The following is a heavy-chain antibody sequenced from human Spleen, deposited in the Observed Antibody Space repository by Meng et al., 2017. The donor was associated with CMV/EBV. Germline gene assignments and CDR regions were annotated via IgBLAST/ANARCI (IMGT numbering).Heavy chain of an antibody. J-gene: IGHJ4*02. D-gene: IGHD3-10*01. V-gene: IGHV3-53*01. CDR3: ARLRYGSGSYIDY. CDR1: GFTVSSNY. CDR2: IYSGGST. Sequence: GGSLRISCAASGFTVSSNYMSWVRQAPGKGLEWVSVIYSGGSTYYADSVKGRFTISRDNSKNTLYLQVTSLRAEDTAVYYCARLRYGSGSYIDYWGQGTLVTVSS.